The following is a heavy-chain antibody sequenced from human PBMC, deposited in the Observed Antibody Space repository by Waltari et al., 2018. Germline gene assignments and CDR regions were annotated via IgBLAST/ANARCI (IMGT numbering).Heavy chain of an antibody. CDR1: GFSFGDYW. Sequence: EVQLVESGGGLVQPGGSLRLSCAASGFSFGDYWMHWVRQASGKGLEWVARINIDGGYFSYTDSVKVRFTISRDNAKNTVFLQLNSVRAEDTAVYYCARKGGRGYPYGPFYYDYWGQGTLVTVSS. CDR2: INIDGGYF. D-gene: IGHD5-18*01. J-gene: IGHJ4*02. CDR3: ARKGGRGYPYGPFYYDY. V-gene: IGHV3-74*01.